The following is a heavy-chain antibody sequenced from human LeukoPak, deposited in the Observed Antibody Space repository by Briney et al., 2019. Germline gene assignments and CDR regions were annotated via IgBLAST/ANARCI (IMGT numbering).Heavy chain of an antibody. CDR3: ATQAGITIFGRYFDP. CDR1: GFTFSNSW. J-gene: IGHJ4*02. Sequence: PGGSLRLSCAASGFTFSNSWMNWVRQAPGKGLLWVSRINTDGSSTTYADSVKGRFTISRDNAKNTLYLQMNSLRAEDTGVYYCATQAGITIFGRYFDPWGQGTLVTVSS. D-gene: IGHD3-3*01. CDR2: INTDGSST. V-gene: IGHV3-74*01.